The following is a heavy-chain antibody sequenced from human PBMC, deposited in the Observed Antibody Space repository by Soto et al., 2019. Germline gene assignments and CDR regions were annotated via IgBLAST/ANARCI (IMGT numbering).Heavy chain of an antibody. V-gene: IGHV3-23*01. D-gene: IGHD6-13*01. Sequence: EVQLLESGGGLIQPGGSLRLSCAASGFTFSNYGMNWVRQAPGKGLEWVSALSASGDNTYYADSVKGRFTISRDNSKNTLSLHMNSLRAEDTAVYYCAKEAGSRLPFDYWGQGTLVTVSS. J-gene: IGHJ4*02. CDR3: AKEAGSRLPFDY. CDR1: GFTFSNYG. CDR2: LSASGDNT.